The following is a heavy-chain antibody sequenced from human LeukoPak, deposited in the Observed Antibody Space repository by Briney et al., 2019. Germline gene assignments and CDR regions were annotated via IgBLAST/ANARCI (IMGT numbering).Heavy chain of an antibody. Sequence: GGSLRLSCAASGFTISSSWMHWVRQVPGKGLVWVSRINRDGSITDYADSVKGRFTISRDNAKNTLYLQMNSLRGDDTAVYYCAREAGGQLVGIWFDPWGQGTLVTVSS. CDR2: INRDGSIT. CDR3: AREAGGQLVGIWFDP. V-gene: IGHV3-74*01. D-gene: IGHD6-6*01. J-gene: IGHJ5*02. CDR1: GFTISSSW.